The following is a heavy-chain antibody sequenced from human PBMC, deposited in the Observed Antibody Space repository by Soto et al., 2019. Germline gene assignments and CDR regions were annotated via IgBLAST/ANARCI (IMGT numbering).Heavy chain of an antibody. CDR3: AKGYSSSSRFDY. Sequence: GGSLRLSCAASGITFSNYAMSWVRQAPGKGLEWVSAISGDGGTIYYADSVKGRFTISRDNSKNTLYLQMDSLRAEDTAVYYCAKGYSSSSRFDYWGQGTLVTVSS. CDR1: GITFSNYA. J-gene: IGHJ4*02. CDR2: ISGDGGTI. V-gene: IGHV3-23*01. D-gene: IGHD6-6*01.